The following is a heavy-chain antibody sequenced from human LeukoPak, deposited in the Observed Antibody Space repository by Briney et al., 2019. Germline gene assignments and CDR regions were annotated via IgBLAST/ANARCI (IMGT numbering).Heavy chain of an antibody. CDR2: IYSGGNT. CDR1: GFSVSSNH. Sequence: PGGSLRLSCAASGFSVSSNHMSWVRQAPWKGLEWVSVIYSGGNTHYADSVKGRFTISRDNSKNTLYLQMNSLRAEDTAVYYCARGIAAAGIVGVFDYWGQGILFTVSS. CDR3: ARGIAAAGIVGVFDY. D-gene: IGHD6-13*01. J-gene: IGHJ4*02. V-gene: IGHV3-66*01.